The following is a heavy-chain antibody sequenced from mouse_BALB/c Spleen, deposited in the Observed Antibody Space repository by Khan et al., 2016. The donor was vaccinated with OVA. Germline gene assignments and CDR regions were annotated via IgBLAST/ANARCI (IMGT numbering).Heavy chain of an antibody. D-gene: IGHD2-14*01. CDR2: INTHSGVP. Sequence: QIQLVQSGPELKKPGETVRISCKASGYTFTTAGIQWVQKMPGKGLKWIGWINTHSGVPKYAEDFKGRFAFSLEISVNTAYLQITNIKNEDTATYFGARGGAAYYRNDGGAMEYWGQGTSVNVSS. CDR3: ARGGAAYYRNDGGAMEY. V-gene: IGHV9-4*02. CDR1: GYTFTTAG. J-gene: IGHJ4*01.